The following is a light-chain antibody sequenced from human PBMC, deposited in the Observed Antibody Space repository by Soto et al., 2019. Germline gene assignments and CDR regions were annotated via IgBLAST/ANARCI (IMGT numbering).Light chain of an antibody. CDR1: SSDVGGYNY. CDR3: SSYTSSSFYV. J-gene: IGLJ1*01. V-gene: IGLV2-14*01. CDR2: EVS. Sequence: QSALTQPASVSGSPGQSITISCTGTSSDVGGYNYVSWYQQHPGKAPKLMIYEVSNRPSGVSNCFSGSKSGNTASLTISGLQAEDEADYYCSSYTSSSFYVFGTGTQLTVL.